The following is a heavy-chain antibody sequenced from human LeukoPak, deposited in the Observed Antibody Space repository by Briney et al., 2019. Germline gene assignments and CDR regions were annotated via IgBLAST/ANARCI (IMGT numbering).Heavy chain of an antibody. D-gene: IGHD6-13*01. CDR2: ISSSSSYI. Sequence: NPGGSLRLSCAASGFTFSNAWMSWVRQAPGKGLEWVSSISSSSSYIYYADSVKGRFTISRDNAKNSLYLQMNSLRAEDTAVYYCARHYSSSWYGSYYYYMDVWGKGTTVTVSS. V-gene: IGHV3-21*01. J-gene: IGHJ6*03. CDR1: GFTFSNAW. CDR3: ARHYSSSWYGSYYYYMDV.